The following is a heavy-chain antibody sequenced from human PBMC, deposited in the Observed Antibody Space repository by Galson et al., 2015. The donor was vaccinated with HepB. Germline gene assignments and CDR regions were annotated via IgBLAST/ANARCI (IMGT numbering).Heavy chain of an antibody. CDR3: ARGHYGSGSYGSYYYGMDV. CDR1: GGTFSSYA. D-gene: IGHD3-10*01. V-gene: IGHV1-69*13. Sequence: SVKVSCKASGGTFSSYAISWVRQAPGQGLEWMGGIIPIFGTANYAQKFQGRVTITADESTSTAYMELSSLRSEDTAVYYCARGHYGSGSYGSYYYGMDVWGQGTTVTVSS. J-gene: IGHJ6*02. CDR2: IIPIFGTA.